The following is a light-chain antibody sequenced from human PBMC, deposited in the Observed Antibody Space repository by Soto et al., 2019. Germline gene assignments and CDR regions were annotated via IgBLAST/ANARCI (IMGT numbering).Light chain of an antibody. CDR3: QQTSTMPVT. J-gene: IGKJ5*01. CDR2: DAS. CDR1: QTIDNT. Sequence: EIVMTQSPATLSLSPGERATLSCRASQTIDNTLAWYQQKPGQAPRLLIYDASNRATGIPARFSGSGSGTDFTLTISSLQPEDFATYFCQQTSTMPVTFGQGTRLEIK. V-gene: IGKV3D-15*01.